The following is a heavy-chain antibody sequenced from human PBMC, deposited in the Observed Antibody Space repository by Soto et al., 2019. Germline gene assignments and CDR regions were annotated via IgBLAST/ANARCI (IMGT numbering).Heavy chain of an antibody. D-gene: IGHD5-18*01. Sequence: PSETLPLTCPFSGGSISSYYWIWIRQPPGKGLEWIGNIYYSGSTNYNPSLKSRVTISVDTSKNQCSQKLSSVTAADTAVYYCGRVDSRVDTAMVIEGNYLDYWGQGTLVTVSS. V-gene: IGHV4-59*01. J-gene: IGHJ4*02. CDR1: GGSISSYY. CDR3: GRVDSRVDTAMVIEGNYLDY. CDR2: IYYSGST.